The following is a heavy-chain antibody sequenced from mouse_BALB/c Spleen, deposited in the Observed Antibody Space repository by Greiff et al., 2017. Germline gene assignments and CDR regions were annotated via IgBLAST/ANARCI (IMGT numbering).Heavy chain of an antibody. V-gene: IGHV5-12-1*01. CDR3: ASQWLGAY. CDR1: GFAFSSYD. Sequence: EVHLVESGGGLVKPGGSLKLSCAASGFAFSSYDMSWVRQTPEKRLEWVAYISSGGGSTYYPDTVKGRFTISRDNAKNTLYLQMSSLKSEDTAMYYCASQWLGAYWGQGTLVTVSA. CDR2: ISSGGGST. J-gene: IGHJ3*01. D-gene: IGHD2-2*01.